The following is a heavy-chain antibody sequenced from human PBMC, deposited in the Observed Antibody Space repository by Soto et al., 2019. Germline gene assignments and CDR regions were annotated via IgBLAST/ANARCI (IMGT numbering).Heavy chain of an antibody. V-gene: IGHV4-31*03. J-gene: IGHJ3*02. CDR1: GGSISRGWYY. Sequence: SETLSLTCTVSGGSISRGWYYWSWIRQHPGKGLEWIGYIYYSGSTYYNPSLKSRVTISVDTSKNQFSLKLSSVTAADTAVYYCARVVGGYCSSTSCYGWAFDIWGQGTMVTVSS. D-gene: IGHD2-2*01. CDR2: IYYSGST. CDR3: ARVVGGYCSSTSCYGWAFDI.